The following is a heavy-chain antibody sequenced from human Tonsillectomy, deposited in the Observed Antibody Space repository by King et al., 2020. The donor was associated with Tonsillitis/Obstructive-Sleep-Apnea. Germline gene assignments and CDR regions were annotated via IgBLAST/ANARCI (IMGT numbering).Heavy chain of an antibody. J-gene: IGHJ4*02. CDR1: GFTFNNAW. Sequence: VQLVESGGGLVKPGGSLRLSCAASGFTFNNAWMHWVRQAPGKGLEWVGRIKSKTDGGTADYAAPVKGRFTISRDDSKDTLDLQMTSLETEDTAVYYCGTDGLQLLDWSFSFDYWGQGILVTVSS. D-gene: IGHD3/OR15-3a*01. V-gene: IGHV3-15*07. CDR2: IKSKTDGGTA. CDR3: GTDGLQLLDWSFSFDY.